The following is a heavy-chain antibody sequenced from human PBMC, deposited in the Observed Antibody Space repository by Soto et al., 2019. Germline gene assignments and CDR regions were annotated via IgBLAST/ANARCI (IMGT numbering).Heavy chain of an antibody. CDR1: GFTVSNNY. D-gene: IGHD3-10*01. CDR3: AAQPGGGGY. J-gene: IGHJ4*02. CDR2: IYSGGYT. V-gene: IGHV3-53*01. Sequence: EVQLVESGGGLIQPGGSLRLSCAVSGFTVSNNYMSWVRQAPGKGLEGVSVIYSGGYTAYGDSVKGRFTISRDNSKNTQFPQMNTLGAAAPAVYFWAAQPGGGGYWGQGTLVTVSS.